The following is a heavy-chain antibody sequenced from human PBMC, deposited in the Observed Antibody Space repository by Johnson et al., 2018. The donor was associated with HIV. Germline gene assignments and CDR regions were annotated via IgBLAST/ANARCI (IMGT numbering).Heavy chain of an antibody. V-gene: IGHV3-43D*03. Sequence: QLVESGGGLVQPGGSLRLSCAASGFIFNNYAMHWVRQAPGKGLEWVSLIAWDGSSAYYADSVKGRFTIARDNSKNSLYLEMNSLRAEDTALYYCAKGYSSTWHDAFNIWGQGTMVTVSS. CDR3: AKGYSSTWHDAFNI. J-gene: IGHJ3*02. CDR1: GFIFNNYA. CDR2: IAWDGSSA. D-gene: IGHD6-13*01.